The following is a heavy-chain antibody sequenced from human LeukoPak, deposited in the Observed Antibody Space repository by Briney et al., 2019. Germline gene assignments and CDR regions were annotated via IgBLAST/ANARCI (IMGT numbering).Heavy chain of an antibody. Sequence: GGSLRLSCAASGFTFSSYGMHWVRQAPGKGLEWVAFIRYDGSNKYYADSVKGRFTISRDNSKNTLYLQMNSLRAEDTAVYYCAKDRGLYSSFTDYWGQGTLVTVSS. D-gene: IGHD6-6*01. V-gene: IGHV3-30*02. CDR2: IRYDGSNK. CDR3: AKDRGLYSSFTDY. J-gene: IGHJ4*02. CDR1: GFTFSSYG.